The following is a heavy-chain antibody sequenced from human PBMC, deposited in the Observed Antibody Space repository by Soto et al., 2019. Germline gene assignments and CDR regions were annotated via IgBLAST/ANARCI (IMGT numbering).Heavy chain of an antibody. D-gene: IGHD3-22*01. Sequence: EVQLVESGGGLVQPGGSLRLSCAASGFTFSSYWMHWVRQAPGKGLVWVSRINSDGSSTSYADSVKGRFTISRDNAKNTLYLQMNSLRAEDTAVYYCARAVYYDSSGYPVLPLPNYYYYYGMDVWGHGTTVTVSS. CDR2: INSDGSST. V-gene: IGHV3-74*01. CDR1: GFTFSSYW. CDR3: ARAVYYDSSGYPVLPLPNYYYYYGMDV. J-gene: IGHJ6*02.